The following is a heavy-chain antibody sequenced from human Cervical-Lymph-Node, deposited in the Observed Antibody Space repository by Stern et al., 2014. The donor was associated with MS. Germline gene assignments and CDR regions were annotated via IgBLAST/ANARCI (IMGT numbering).Heavy chain of an antibody. CDR3: AKDPRIYDSSGYLDA. D-gene: IGHD3-22*01. J-gene: IGHJ5*02. Sequence: QVQLVESGGGVVPPGRSLRLSCAASGFTFSLYDLHWVRQAPGKGLEWVAVISYDGDNKFYTDSVKCRFTISRDSSKSTLYLQLNSLRPEDTAIYYCAKDPRIYDSSGYLDAWGQGTLVTVSS. CDR2: ISYDGDNK. CDR1: GFTFSLYD. V-gene: IGHV3-30*18.